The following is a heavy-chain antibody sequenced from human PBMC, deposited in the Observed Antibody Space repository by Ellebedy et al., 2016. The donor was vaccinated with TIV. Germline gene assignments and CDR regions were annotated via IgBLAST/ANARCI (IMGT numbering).Heavy chain of an antibody. CDR3: ARRGLLGGWYDD. Sequence: GESLKISCRGSGYNFTTYSIAWVRQMPGKGLEWMGIFYPHASDSRYSPSFQGHVTISADKSISTAYLQWSSLKASDTAMYYCARRGLLGGWYDDWGQGTLVTVSS. CDR2: FYPHASDS. V-gene: IGHV5-51*01. D-gene: IGHD2-15*01. CDR1: GYNFTTYS. J-gene: IGHJ5*02.